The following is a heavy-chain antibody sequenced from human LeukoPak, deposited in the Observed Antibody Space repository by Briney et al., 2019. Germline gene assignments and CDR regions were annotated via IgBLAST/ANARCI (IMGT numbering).Heavy chain of an antibody. CDR3: ASLTTVTQGYFDS. Sequence: SETLSLTCTVSGGSITSYYWSWIRQPPGKGLEWIGYIYYSGSTNYNPSLKSRLIISLDASKNQFSLKLSSVTATDTAVYYCASLTTVTQGYFDSWGQGTLVTVSS. V-gene: IGHV4-59*08. CDR1: GGSITSYY. D-gene: IGHD4-17*01. J-gene: IGHJ4*02. CDR2: IYYSGST.